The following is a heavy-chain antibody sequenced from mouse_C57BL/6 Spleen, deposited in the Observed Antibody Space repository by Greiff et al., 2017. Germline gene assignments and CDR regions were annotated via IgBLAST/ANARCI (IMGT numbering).Heavy chain of an antibody. CDR1: GYTFTSYG. V-gene: IGHV1-81*01. J-gene: IGHJ4*01. CDR2: IYPRSGNT. CDR3: ARDTTVVAPYSAMDY. D-gene: IGHD1-1*01. Sequence: QVQLQQSGAELARPGASVKLSCKASGYTFTSYGISWVKQRTVQGLEWIGEIYPRSGNTYYNEKFKGKATLTADKSSSTAYMELRSLTSEDSAVYFCARDTTVVAPYSAMDYWGQGTSVTVSS.